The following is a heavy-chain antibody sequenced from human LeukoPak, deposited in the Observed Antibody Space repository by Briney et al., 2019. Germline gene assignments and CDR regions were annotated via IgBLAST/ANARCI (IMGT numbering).Heavy chain of an antibody. V-gene: IGHV1-18*01. CDR3: ARDPGYCSGGSCLYFDY. D-gene: IGHD2-15*01. CDR2: ISAYNGNT. Sequence: GASVKVSCKASGYTFTSYGISWVRQAPGQGLEWMGWISAYNGNTNYAQKLQGRVTMTTDTSTSTAYMELRSLRSDDTAVYYCARDPGYCSGGSCLYFDYWGQGTLVTVSS. J-gene: IGHJ4*02. CDR1: GYTFTSYG.